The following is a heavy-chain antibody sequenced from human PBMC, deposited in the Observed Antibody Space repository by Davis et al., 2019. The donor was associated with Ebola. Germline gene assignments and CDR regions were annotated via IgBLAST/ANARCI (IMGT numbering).Heavy chain of an antibody. Sequence: GESLKISCAASGFIFSDYYMSWIRHAPGKGLEWVSYISNSGSATHYSDSVKGRFTISRDNAKNTLSLQMNSLRVEDTAVYYCVRDSGYYSHDYWGHGTLVTVSS. D-gene: IGHD1-26*01. J-gene: IGHJ4*01. CDR1: GFIFSDYY. V-gene: IGHV3-11*04. CDR2: ISNSGSAT. CDR3: VRDSGYYSHDY.